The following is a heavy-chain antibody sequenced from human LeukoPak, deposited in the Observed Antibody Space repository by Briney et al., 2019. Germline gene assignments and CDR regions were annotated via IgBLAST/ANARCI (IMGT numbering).Heavy chain of an antibody. D-gene: IGHD6-6*01. J-gene: IGHJ3*02. V-gene: IGHV1-69*04. CDR3: ARDWDYSSSTDTFDI. Sequence: SVKVSCKASGSTFSSYAISWVRQAPGQGLEWMGRIIPILGIANYAQKFQGRVTITADKSTSTAYMELSSLRSEDTAVYYCARDWDYSSSTDTFDIWGQGTMVTVSS. CDR2: IIPILGIA. CDR1: GSTFSSYA.